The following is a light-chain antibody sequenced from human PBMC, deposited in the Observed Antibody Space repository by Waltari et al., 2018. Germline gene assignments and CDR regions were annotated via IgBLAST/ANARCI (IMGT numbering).Light chain of an antibody. CDR1: SGHSSNV. CDR3: QTGGHGTWV. J-gene: IGLJ3*02. Sequence: QLVLTQSPSASASLGASVKLTCTLSSGHSSNVIAWLQQQPEKGPRFLMKVNSDGTHSKGDEIPDRFSCFSSGAERYLPISSLQSEDEADYYCQTGGHGTWVFGGGTKLTVL. CDR2: VNSDGTH. V-gene: IGLV4-69*01.